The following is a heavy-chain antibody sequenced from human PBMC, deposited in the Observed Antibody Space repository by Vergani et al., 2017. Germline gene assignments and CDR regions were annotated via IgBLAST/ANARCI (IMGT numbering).Heavy chain of an antibody. V-gene: IGHV3-30-3*01. CDR3: AREGRGYSGYDGAFDI. J-gene: IGHJ3*02. D-gene: IGHD5-12*01. CDR2: ISYDGSNK. Sequence: QVQLVESGGGVVQPGRSLRLSCAASGFTFSSYAMHWVRQAPGKGLEWVAVISYDGSNKYYADSVKGRFTISRDNSKNTLYLQMNSLRAEDTAVYYCAREGRGYSGYDGAFDIWGQGKMVTVSS. CDR1: GFTFSSYA.